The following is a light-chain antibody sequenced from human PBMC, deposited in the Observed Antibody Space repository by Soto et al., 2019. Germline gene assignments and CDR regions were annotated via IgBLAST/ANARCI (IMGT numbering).Light chain of an antibody. CDR2: RLS. Sequence: EIVLTQTPLIPPVISGDTASISFKSSQSLIAIDDANTYLDWYLQKPGHSPQLLMYRLSYRASGVADRFSGSGSGTDFTLKITRVEAEDIGVYCCMQRQELPYTFGQGTKVDIK. CDR3: MQRQELPYT. V-gene: IGKV2-40*01. J-gene: IGKJ2*01. CDR1: QSLIAIDDANTY.